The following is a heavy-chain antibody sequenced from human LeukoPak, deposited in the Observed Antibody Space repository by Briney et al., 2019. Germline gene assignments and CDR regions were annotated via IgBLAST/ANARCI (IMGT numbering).Heavy chain of an antibody. CDR1: GGSISSYY. V-gene: IGHV4-59*01. CDR3: ARDRTKVGAFD. Sequence: PSETLSLTCTVSGGSISSYYWSWIRQPPGKGLEWIAYIYYSGSTNYNPSLRSRVTISVDTSNNQFSLKLSSVTAADTAVYYCARDRTKVGAFDWGQGTLVTVSS. J-gene: IGHJ4*02. D-gene: IGHD1-26*01. CDR2: IYYSGST.